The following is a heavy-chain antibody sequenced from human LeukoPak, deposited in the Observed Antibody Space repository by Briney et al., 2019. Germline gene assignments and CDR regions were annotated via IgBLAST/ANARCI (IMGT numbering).Heavy chain of an antibody. Sequence: SETLSLTCTVSGGSISGYYWSWIRQSPGKGLVWIGYIYYSGSTNYNPSLKSRVTITIDMSRNQFPLKLSSVPAADTALYYCARHFTYYYDSSGYPRDAFDIWGQGTTVTVSS. V-gene: IGHV4-59*08. CDR2: IYYSGST. D-gene: IGHD3-22*01. J-gene: IGHJ3*02. CDR3: ARHFTYYYDSSGYPRDAFDI. CDR1: GGSISGYY.